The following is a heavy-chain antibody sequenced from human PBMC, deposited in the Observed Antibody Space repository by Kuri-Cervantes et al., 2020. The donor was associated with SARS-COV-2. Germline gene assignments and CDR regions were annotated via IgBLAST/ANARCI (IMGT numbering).Heavy chain of an antibody. CDR3: IATPGNVGYFQD. Sequence: GESLKISCAASGFTFSSYSMNWVRQAPGKGLEWVSIISDTGDRTFYADSVEGRFTISRDNFKNTLSLQMNSLRAGDTALYYCIATPGNVGYFQDWGQGTLVTVSS. D-gene: IGHD6-13*01. V-gene: IGHV3-23*01. CDR2: ISDTGDRT. J-gene: IGHJ1*01. CDR1: GFTFSSYS.